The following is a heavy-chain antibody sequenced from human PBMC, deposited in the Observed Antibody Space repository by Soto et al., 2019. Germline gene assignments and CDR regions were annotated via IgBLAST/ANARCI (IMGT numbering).Heavy chain of an antibody. CDR1: GFTFSSYS. CDR3: ARDQVAGTRYFDL. V-gene: IGHV3-21*01. J-gene: IGHJ2*01. D-gene: IGHD6-19*01. Sequence: ESEGGLVKPGGSLRLSCAASGFTFSSYSMNWVRQAPGKGLEWVSSISSSSSYIYYADSVKGRFTISRDNAKNSLYLQMNSLRAEDTAVYYCARDQVAGTRYFDLWGRGTLVTVSS. CDR2: ISSSSSYI.